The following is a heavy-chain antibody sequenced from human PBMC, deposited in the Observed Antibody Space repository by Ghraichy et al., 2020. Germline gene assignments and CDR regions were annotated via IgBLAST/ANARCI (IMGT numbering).Heavy chain of an antibody. CDR2: IYYSGTT. Sequence: SETLSLTCTVSGDSVAKGSYYWSWIRQPPGKGLEWIGHIYYSGTTTYNSSLTTRVSISVDTAKNQFSLSLNSVTAADTAVYYCARIVRHITVPGVGNPRIHPWGPGMLVTVSS. D-gene: IGHD3-3*01. J-gene: IGHJ5*02. V-gene: IGHV4-61*01. CDR1: GDSVAKGSYY. CDR3: ARIVRHITVPGVGNPRIHP.